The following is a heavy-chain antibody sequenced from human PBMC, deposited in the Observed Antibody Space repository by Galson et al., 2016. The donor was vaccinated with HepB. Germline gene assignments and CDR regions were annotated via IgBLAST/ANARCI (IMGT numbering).Heavy chain of an antibody. CDR2: ISPHNGNT. D-gene: IGHD4-23*01. CDR1: GYTFTSYG. V-gene: IGHV1-18*01. J-gene: IGHJ4*02. Sequence: SCKASGYTFTSYGLSWVRQAPGQGLEWLGWISPHNGNTNYAQKIQDRVTMTADTSTSTAYLELRRLRYDDTALYYCARGARVDGGNTDYWGQGTLITVSS. CDR3: ARGARVDGGNTDY.